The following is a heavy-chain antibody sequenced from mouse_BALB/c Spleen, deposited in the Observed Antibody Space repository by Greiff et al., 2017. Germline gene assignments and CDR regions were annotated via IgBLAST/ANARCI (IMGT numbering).Heavy chain of an antibody. CDR2: ISTYYGDA. CDR1: GYTFTDYA. CDR3: ARSITTVVEWYFDY. J-gene: IGHJ2*01. D-gene: IGHD1-1*01. V-gene: IGHV1S137*01. Sequence: QVHVKQSGAELVRPGVSVKISCKGSGYTFTDYAMHWVKQSHAKSLEWIGVISTYYGDASYNQKFKGKATMTVDKSSSTAYMELARLTSEDSAIYYCARSITTVVEWYFDYWGQGTTLTVSS.